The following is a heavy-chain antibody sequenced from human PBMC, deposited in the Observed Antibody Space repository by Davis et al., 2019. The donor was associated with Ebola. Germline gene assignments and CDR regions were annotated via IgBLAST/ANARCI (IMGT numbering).Heavy chain of an antibody. CDR3: ARRRPITGTLKDAFDI. J-gene: IGHJ3*02. Sequence: PSETLSLTCTVSGGSISSYYWGWIRQPPGKGLEWIGSIYYSGSTYYNPSLKSRVTISVDTSKNQFSLKLSSVTAADTAVYYCARRRPITGTLKDAFDIWGQGTMVTVSS. CDR1: GGSISSYY. CDR2: IYYSGST. D-gene: IGHD1-20*01. V-gene: IGHV4-39*01.